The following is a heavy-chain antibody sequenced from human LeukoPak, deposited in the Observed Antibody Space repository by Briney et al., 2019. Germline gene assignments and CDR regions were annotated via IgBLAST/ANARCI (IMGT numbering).Heavy chain of an antibody. V-gene: IGHV3-74*03. CDR3: ARTTLYSSSWYAGAFDI. J-gene: IGHJ3*02. Sequence: PGGSLRLSCAASGFTFSSYFMHWVRQAPGKGLVWVSRVSNDGTYTEYADSVKGRFTISRDNAKNSLYLQMNSLRAEDTAVYYCARTTLYSSSWYAGAFDIWGQGTMVTVSS. D-gene: IGHD6-13*01. CDR2: VSNDGTYT. CDR1: GFTFSSYF.